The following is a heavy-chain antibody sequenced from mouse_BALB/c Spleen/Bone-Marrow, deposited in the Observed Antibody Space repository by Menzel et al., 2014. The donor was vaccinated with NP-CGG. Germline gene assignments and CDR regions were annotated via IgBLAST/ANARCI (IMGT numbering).Heavy chain of an antibody. D-gene: IGHD2-14*01. V-gene: IGHV1-9*01. Sequence: VKLQESGAELMKPGASVKISCKATGYTFSSYWIEWVKQRPGHGLEWIGEILPGSGTTNYNEDFKGKATFTAGTSSNTAYMQLSSLTSEDSAVYYCARDYRYDGAMDYWGQGTSVTVSS. J-gene: IGHJ4*01. CDR2: ILPGSGTT. CDR3: ARDYRYDGAMDY. CDR1: GYTFSSYW.